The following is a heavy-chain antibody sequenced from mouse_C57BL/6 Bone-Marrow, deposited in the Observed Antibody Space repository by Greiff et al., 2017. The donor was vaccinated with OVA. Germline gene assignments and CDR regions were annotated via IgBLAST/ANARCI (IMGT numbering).Heavy chain of an antibody. J-gene: IGHJ1*03. CDR3: TIPASYYDYGWYFDV. CDR2: IDPGNSDT. Sequence: EVQLQQSGTVLARPGASVKMSCKTSGYTFTSYWMHWVKQRPGQGLEWIGAIDPGNSDTSYNQKFKGKAKLTVVTSASTAYMELSSLTNEDSAVYYCTIPASYYDYGWYFDVWGTGTTVTVSS. V-gene: IGHV1-5*01. CDR1: GYTFTSYW. D-gene: IGHD2-4*01.